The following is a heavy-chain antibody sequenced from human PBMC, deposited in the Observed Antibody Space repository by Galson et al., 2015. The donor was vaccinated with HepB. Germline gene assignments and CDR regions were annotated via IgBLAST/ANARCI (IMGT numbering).Heavy chain of an antibody. CDR1: GFTFSSYG. D-gene: IGHD3-10*01. J-gene: IGHJ4*02. CDR2: ISYDGSNK. Sequence: CAASGFTFSSYGMHWVRQAPGKGLEWVAVISYDGSNKYYADSVKGRFTISRDNSKNTLYLQMNSLRAEDTAVYYCAKDGDYYGSGSYDWGQGTLVTVSS. V-gene: IGHV3-30*18. CDR3: AKDGDYYGSGSYD.